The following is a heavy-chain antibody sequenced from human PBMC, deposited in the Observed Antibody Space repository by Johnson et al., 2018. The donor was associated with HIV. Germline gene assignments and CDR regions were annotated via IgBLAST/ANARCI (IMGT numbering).Heavy chain of an antibody. CDR3: ARALKRIAAADDSFDI. V-gene: IGHV3-11*04. CDR2: ISSCGSTI. J-gene: IGHJ3*02. Sequence: QVQLVESGGGLVKHGGSLRLSCAASGFTFSDYYMSWIRPAPGKGLAWVAYISSCGSTIYYADSVKGRFTNFRDNAKNSLYMQMNIRRAEDTAVYYCARALKRIAAADDSFDIWGQGTMVTVSS. D-gene: IGHD6-13*01. CDR1: GFTFSDYY.